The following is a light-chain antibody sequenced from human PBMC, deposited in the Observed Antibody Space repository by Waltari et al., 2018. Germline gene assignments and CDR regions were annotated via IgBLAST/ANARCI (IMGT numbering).Light chain of an antibody. CDR1: QSVLYSSNSKNY. CDR2: WAS. V-gene: IGKV4-1*01. CDR3: QQYYSTPRA. Sequence: DIVMTQSPDSLAVYLGERATINCKSSQSVLYSSNSKNYLAWYQQKPGQPPKLLIYWASTRESGVPDRFSGSGSGTDFTLTITSLQAEDVAVYYCQQYYSTPRAFGQGTKVEIK. J-gene: IGKJ1*01.